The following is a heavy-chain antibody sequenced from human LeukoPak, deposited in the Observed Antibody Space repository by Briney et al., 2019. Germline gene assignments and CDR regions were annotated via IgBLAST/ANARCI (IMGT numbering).Heavy chain of an antibody. D-gene: IGHD1-26*01. CDR2: IYTSGTT. CDR1: IGSINSYY. CDR3: GRQGYTASYYFLDY. J-gene: IGHJ4*01. V-gene: IGHV4-4*07. Sequence: KPSETLSLTCTVSIGSINSYYWGWVRQPAGKGLEWIGRIYTSGTTNYSPSLKSRLSMSVDTSKNQFSLRLRSVTAADTAVYYCGRQGYTASYYFLDYWRHGTVVTVSS.